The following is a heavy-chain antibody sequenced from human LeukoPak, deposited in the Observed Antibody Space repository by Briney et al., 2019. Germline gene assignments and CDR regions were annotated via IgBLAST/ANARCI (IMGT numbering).Heavy chain of an antibody. Sequence: ASVKVSCKASGYTFTSYGISWVRQAPGQGLEWMGWISAYNGNTNYAQKLQGRVTMTTDTSTSTAYMELRSLRSDDTAVYYCARPYYDSSAPPYDYWGQGTLVTVSP. CDR2: ISAYNGNT. J-gene: IGHJ4*02. CDR3: ARPYYDSSAPPYDY. D-gene: IGHD3-22*01. CDR1: GYTFTSYG. V-gene: IGHV1-18*01.